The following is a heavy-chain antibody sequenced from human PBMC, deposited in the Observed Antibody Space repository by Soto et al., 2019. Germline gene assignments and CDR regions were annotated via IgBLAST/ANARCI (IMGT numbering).Heavy chain of an antibody. D-gene: IGHD5-12*01. Sequence: QVQLVQSGGEVKKPGASVTVSCKASGYTFINYHITWVRQAPGQGLEWTAWINTYNGMTDYAQKFQGRVTMTRDTSTITAYMELRNLGSDDTAVYFCAKSPRGEMATDWGQGTLVTVSS. CDR3: AKSPRGEMATD. CDR1: GYTFINYH. CDR2: INTYNGMT. V-gene: IGHV1-18*01. J-gene: IGHJ4*02.